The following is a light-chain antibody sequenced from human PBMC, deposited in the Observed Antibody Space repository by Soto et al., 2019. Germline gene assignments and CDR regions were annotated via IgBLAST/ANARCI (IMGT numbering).Light chain of an antibody. CDR3: CSFAGSYSYV. J-gene: IGLJ1*01. V-gene: IGLV2-11*01. CDR2: DVT. CDR1: SSDVGRYDY. Sequence: QSALTQPRSVSASPGQSVTISCTGTSSDVGRYDYVSWYQQHPGKAPKLIVYDVTERPSGVPERFSGSKSGNTASLTISGLQAEDEADYSCCSFAGSYSYVFGTGTKVTVL.